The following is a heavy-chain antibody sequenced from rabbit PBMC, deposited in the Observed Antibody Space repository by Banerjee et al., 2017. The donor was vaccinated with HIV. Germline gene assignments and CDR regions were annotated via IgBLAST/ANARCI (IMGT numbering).Heavy chain of an antibody. Sequence: QEQLKETGGGLVQPGGSLTLSCKASGFDFSSNAMSWVRQAPGKGLEWIGTISTGGTTDYASWVDGRFTISSDNAQNTVDLQMNSLTAADTATYFCARWDYDGYGDITLWGPGTLVTVS. J-gene: IGHJ4*01. V-gene: IGHV1S29*01. CDR2: ISTGGTT. CDR3: ARWDYDGYGDITL. CDR1: GFDFSSNA. D-gene: IGHD3-1*01.